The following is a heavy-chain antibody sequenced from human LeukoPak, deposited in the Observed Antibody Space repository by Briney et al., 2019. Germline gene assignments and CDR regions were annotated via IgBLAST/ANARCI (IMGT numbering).Heavy chain of an antibody. V-gene: IGHV3-66*02. D-gene: IGHD1-26*01. Sequence: GGSLSLSCAASGFTVSTTYMTWVRQAPGKGLEWVSVIYSGGNTYHTDSVKGRFTIFRDNSENTLYLQMNSLRAEDTAVYYCASNGGNSGTFLQLDYWGQEPWSPSPQ. CDR2: IYSGGNT. J-gene: IGHJ4*01. CDR1: GFTVSTTY. CDR3: ASNGGNSGTFLQLDY.